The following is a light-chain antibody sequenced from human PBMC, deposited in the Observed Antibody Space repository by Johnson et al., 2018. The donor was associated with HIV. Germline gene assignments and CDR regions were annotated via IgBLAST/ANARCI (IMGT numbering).Light chain of an antibody. CDR1: ISNIGNNY. CDR3: GTWDMSLTAGRYV. Sequence: QSVLTQPPSVSAAPGQNVNISCSGGISNIGNNYVSWYQQLPGTAPKLLIYDNNKRPSEIPDRFSGSKSGTSATLGITGLQTGDEAYYYCGTWDMSLTAGRYVFGSGTKVTVL. V-gene: IGLV1-51*01. CDR2: DNN. J-gene: IGLJ1*01.